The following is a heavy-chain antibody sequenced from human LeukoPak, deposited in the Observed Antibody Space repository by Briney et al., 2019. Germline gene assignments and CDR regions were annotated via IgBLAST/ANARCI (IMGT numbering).Heavy chain of an antibody. D-gene: IGHD3-22*01. V-gene: IGHV4-30-4*08. J-gene: IGHJ4*02. CDR3: ARSTMIGYFDY. Sequence: TLSLTCTVSGGSVSSSSYYWSWIRQPPGKGLEWIGYIYYSGSTYYNPSLKSRVTISVDTSKNQFSLKLSSVTAADTAVYYCARSTMIGYFDYWGQGTLVTVSS. CDR2: IYYSGST. CDR1: GGSVSSSSYY.